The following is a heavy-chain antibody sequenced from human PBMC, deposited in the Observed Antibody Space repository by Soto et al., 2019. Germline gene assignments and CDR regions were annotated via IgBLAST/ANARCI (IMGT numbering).Heavy chain of an antibody. CDR3: AKDTRPIAVAGYFDY. Sequence: GGSLRLSCAASGFTFSSYGMHWVRQAPGKGLEWVAVISYDGSNKYYADSVKGRFTISRDNSKNTLYLQMNSLRAEDTDVYYCAKDTRPIAVAGYFDYWGQGTLVTVSS. CDR2: ISYDGSNK. CDR1: GFTFSSYG. J-gene: IGHJ4*02. V-gene: IGHV3-30*18. D-gene: IGHD6-19*01.